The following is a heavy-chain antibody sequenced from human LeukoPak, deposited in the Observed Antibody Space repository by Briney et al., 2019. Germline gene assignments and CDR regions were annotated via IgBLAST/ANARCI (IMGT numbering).Heavy chain of an antibody. CDR2: IIPILGIA. CDR1: GGTFSSYA. D-gene: IGHD6-6*01. CDR3: ARDFRAARTPFDY. V-gene: IGHV1-69*04. J-gene: IGHJ4*02. Sequence: SVKVSCKASGGTFSSYAISWVRQAPGQGLEWMGRIIPILGIANYAQKFQGRVTITADKSTSTAYMELSSLRSEDTAVYYCARDFRAARTPFDYWGQGTLVTVSS.